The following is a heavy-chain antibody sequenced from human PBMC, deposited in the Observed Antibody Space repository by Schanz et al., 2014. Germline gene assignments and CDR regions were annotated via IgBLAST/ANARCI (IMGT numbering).Heavy chain of an antibody. D-gene: IGHD3-10*01. J-gene: IGHJ4*02. CDR2: IYYSGST. V-gene: IGHV4-59*08. Sequence: QVQLQESGPGLVKPSETLSLTCTVFGGSIRGYYWGWIRQPPGKGLEWIGYIYYSGSTNYNPSLGRRVTISVATTKNNFPQKRRSVTAADTAVYYCARRGAGGNFDYWGQGTLVTVSS. CDR1: GGSIRGYY. CDR3: ARRGAGGNFDY.